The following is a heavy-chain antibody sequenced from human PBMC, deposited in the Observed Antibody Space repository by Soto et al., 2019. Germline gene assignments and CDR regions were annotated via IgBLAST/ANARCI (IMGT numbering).Heavy chain of an antibody. CDR1: GYTFTSYG. Sequence: QVQLVQSGAEVKKPGASVKVSCKASGYTFTSYGISWVRQAPGQGLEWMGWISAYNGNTNYAQKLQGRVTMPTDTSKSTSYMELSSLRADDTAVYYCARATIAASVMDVWGQGTTVTVSS. CDR3: ARATIAASVMDV. CDR2: ISAYNGNT. V-gene: IGHV1-18*01. D-gene: IGHD6-13*01. J-gene: IGHJ6*02.